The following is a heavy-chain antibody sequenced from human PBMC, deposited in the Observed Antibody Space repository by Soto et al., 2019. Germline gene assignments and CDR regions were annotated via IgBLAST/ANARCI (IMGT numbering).Heavy chain of an antibody. CDR2: ISYSGST. D-gene: IGHD3-3*01. CDR1: GGSISSYY. J-gene: IGHJ6*02. CDR3: ARHFLYYDFCSGSLGGVMDV. V-gene: IGHV4-59*01. Sequence: SETLSLTCTVSGGSISSYYWSWIRQPPGQGLEWIGYISYSGSTNYNPSLKSRVTISVDTSRNQFSLKLSSVTAADTAVYYCARHFLYYDFCSGSLGGVMDVWGQGTTVTVFS.